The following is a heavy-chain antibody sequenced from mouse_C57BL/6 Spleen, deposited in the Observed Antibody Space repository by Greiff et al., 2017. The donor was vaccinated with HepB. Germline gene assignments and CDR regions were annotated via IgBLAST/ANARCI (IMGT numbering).Heavy chain of an antibody. D-gene: IGHD1-1*01. J-gene: IGHJ1*03. Sequence: LKESEGGLVQPGSSMKLSCTASGFTFSDYYMAWVRQVPEKGLEWVANINYDGSSTYYLDSLKSRFIISRDNAKNILYLQMSSLKSEDTATYYCARIYYYGSSYWYFDVWGTGTTVTVSS. CDR2: INYDGSST. CDR3: ARIYYYGSSYWYFDV. CDR1: GFTFSDYY. V-gene: IGHV5-16*01.